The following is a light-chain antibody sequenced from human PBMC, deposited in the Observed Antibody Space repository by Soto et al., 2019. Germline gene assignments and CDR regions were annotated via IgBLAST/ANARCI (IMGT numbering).Light chain of an antibody. CDR3: QQYNNWPPTWT. CDR1: QSVSSN. J-gene: IGKJ1*01. V-gene: IGKV3-15*01. CDR2: GAS. Sequence: EIVMTQAPATLSVSPGERATLSCRASQSVSSNLAWYPQKPGQAPRLLIYGASTRATGIPARFSGSGSGTEFTLTISSLQSEDCAVYYCQQYNNWPPTWTFGQVNKVYI.